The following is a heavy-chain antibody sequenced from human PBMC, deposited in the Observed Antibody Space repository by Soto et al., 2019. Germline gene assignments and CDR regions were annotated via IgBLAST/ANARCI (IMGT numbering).Heavy chain of an antibody. V-gene: IGHV1-69*13. CDR3: ARVGKDDILTGYTYYFDY. J-gene: IGHJ4*02. Sequence: SVKVSCKASGGTFSSYAISWVRQAPGQGLEWMGGIIPIFGTANYAQKLQGRVTITADESTSTAYKELSSLRSEDTAVYYCARVGKDDILTGYTYYFDYWGQGTLVTVSS. CDR1: GGTFSSYA. D-gene: IGHD3-9*01. CDR2: IIPIFGTA.